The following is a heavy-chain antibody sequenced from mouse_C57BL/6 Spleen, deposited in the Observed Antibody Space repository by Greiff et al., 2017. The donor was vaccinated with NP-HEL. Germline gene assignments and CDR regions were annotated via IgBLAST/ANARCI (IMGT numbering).Heavy chain of an antibody. CDR3: ARLRAYAMDY. J-gene: IGHJ4*01. CDR1: GFTFSSYT. CDR2: ISGGGGNT. D-gene: IGHD3-2*02. Sequence: EVKVVESGGGLVKPGGSLKLSCAASGFTFSSYTMSWVRQTPEKRLEWVATISGGGGNTYYPDSVKGRFTISRDNAKNTLYLQMSSLRSEDTALYYCARLRAYAMDYWGQGTSVTVSS. V-gene: IGHV5-9*01.